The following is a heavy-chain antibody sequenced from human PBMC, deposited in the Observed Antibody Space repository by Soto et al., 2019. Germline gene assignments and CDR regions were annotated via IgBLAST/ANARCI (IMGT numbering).Heavy chain of an antibody. CDR2: ISYDGSNT. CDR1: GFTFSSYA. J-gene: IGHJ4*02. Sequence: QVQLLESGGGVVQPGRSLRLSCTASGFTFSSYAINWVRQAPGKGLEWVAVISYDGSNTYYTDSVKGRFTISRDNSKNTLDMHMNSLGDEYTAVDYCAREAEGLDYWGQGTLVTVSS. V-gene: IGHV3-30*04. CDR3: AREAEGLDY.